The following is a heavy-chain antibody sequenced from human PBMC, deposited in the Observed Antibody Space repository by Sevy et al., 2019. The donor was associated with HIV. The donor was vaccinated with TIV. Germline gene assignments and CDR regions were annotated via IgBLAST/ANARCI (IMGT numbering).Heavy chain of an antibody. CDR1: GFNFNNYV. CDR2: ISASGSVT. D-gene: IGHD3-3*01. V-gene: IGHV3-23*01. Sequence: GGSLRLSCAASGFNFNNYVMTWVRQAPGKGLEWVSTISASGSVTYYSDPVRGRFTISRDNSRKTVSLQMNSLRVEDTAIYYCVKDTPFRRFTLSGMAGAHEYYFDYWGQGTRVTVSS. J-gene: IGHJ4*02. CDR3: VKDTPFRRFTLSGMAGAHEYYFDY.